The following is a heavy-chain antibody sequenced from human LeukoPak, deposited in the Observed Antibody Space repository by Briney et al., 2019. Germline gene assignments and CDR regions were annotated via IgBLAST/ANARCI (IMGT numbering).Heavy chain of an antibody. CDR3: ARGPYYYGSAVSGAFDY. CDR1: GGSISSGDYY. CDR2: IYYSGST. Sequence: PSETLSLTCTVSGGSISSGDYYWSWIRQPPGKGLEWIGYIYYSGSTYYNPSLKSRVTISVDTSKNQFSLKLSSVTAADTAVYYCARGPYYYGSAVSGAFDYWGQGTLVTVSS. V-gene: IGHV4-30-4*01. J-gene: IGHJ4*02. D-gene: IGHD3-10*01.